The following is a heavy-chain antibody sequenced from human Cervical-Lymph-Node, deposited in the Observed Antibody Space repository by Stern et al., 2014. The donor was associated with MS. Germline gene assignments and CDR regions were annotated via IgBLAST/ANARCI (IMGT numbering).Heavy chain of an antibody. J-gene: IGHJ4*02. CDR2: IFPGGSDI. V-gene: IGHV5-51*01. CDR3: ARQRYFDY. Sequence: EVQLVQSGPEVKRPGESLKISCQASGYTFTSYWIGWVRQMPGKGLELIAIIFPGGSDIRYSPSSQGQVTISADKPSSTAYLQWNNLKASDTAIYYCARQRYFDYWGQGTLVTVSS. CDR1: GYTFTSYW.